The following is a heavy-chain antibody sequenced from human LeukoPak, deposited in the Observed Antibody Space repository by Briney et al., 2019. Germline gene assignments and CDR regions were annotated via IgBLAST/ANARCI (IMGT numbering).Heavy chain of an antibody. CDR1: GGTFSSYA. J-gene: IGHJ3*02. CDR2: IIPIFGTA. D-gene: IGHD2-21*01. Sequence: GASVKVSCKASGGTFSSYAISWVRQAPGQGLEWMGRIIPIFGTANYAQKFQGRVTITTDESTSTAYMELSSLRSEDTAVYYCARDVIVGDAFDIWGQGTMVTVSS. V-gene: IGHV1-69*05. CDR3: ARDVIVGDAFDI.